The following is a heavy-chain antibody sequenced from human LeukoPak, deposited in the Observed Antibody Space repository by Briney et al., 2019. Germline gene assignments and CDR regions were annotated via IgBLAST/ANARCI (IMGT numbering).Heavy chain of an antibody. D-gene: IGHD6-13*01. Sequence: KPGGSLRLSCAASGFTFSSYSTNWVRQAPGEGLEWVSSISSSSSYIYYADSVKGRFTISRDNAKNSLYLQMNSLRAEDTAVYYCARDEGSWRGNWFDPWGQGTLVTVSS. V-gene: IGHV3-21*01. CDR3: ARDEGSWRGNWFDP. J-gene: IGHJ5*02. CDR1: GFTFSSYS. CDR2: ISSSSSYI.